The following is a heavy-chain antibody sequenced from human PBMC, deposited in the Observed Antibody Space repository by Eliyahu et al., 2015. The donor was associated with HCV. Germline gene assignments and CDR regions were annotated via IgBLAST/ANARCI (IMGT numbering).Heavy chain of an antibody. Sequence: HLQLQEAGPGLVKPSETLSLTCTVSGDSISSSGYYWGWIRQPPGKGLEWIASIYYSGDTYYNPSLKSRVTISVDTSNNQFSLKLSSVTAADTAVYYCARERGYSWIENYYFDYWGQGTLVTVSS. CDR1: GDSISSSGYY. J-gene: IGHJ4*02. CDR2: IYYSGDT. V-gene: IGHV4-39*01. D-gene: IGHD5-18*01. CDR3: ARERGYSWIENYYFDY.